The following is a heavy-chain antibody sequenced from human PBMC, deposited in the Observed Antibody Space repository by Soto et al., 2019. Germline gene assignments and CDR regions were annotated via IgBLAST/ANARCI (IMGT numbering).Heavy chain of an antibody. CDR3: ALYYRSGSYYGWFDS. V-gene: IGHV1-8*02. Sequence: ASVKVSFKASGNTFTSYDINWVRQATGQGLEWMGWMNPNNGNTGYAQKFQGRVSMTTNTAISTAYMELSSLGSEDTAVYYCALYYRSGSYYGWFDSWGQGTLVTVSS. D-gene: IGHD3-10*01. CDR1: GNTFTSYD. J-gene: IGHJ5*01. CDR2: MNPNNGNT.